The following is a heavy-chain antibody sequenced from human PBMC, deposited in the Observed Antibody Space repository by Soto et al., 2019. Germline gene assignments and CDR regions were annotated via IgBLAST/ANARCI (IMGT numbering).Heavy chain of an antibody. CDR3: SRSLNA. J-gene: IGHJ4*02. Sequence: PGGSLRLSCAASGFTFSSYAMSWVRQAPGKGLEWVSAISGSGGSTYYADSVKGRFTIPRDNAKDSLYLQMSSLTAEDSALYYCSRSLNAWGQGTLVTVSS. D-gene: IGHD3-16*02. CDR2: ISGSGGST. CDR1: GFTFSSYA. V-gene: IGHV3-23*01.